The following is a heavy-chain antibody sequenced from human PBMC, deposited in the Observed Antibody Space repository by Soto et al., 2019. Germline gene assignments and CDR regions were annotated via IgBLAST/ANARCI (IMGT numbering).Heavy chain of an antibody. V-gene: IGHV1-18*04. CDR3: ARPYDFWSGYYDAFDI. Sequence: GASVKVSCKASGYTFTSYGISWVRQAPGQGLEWMGWISAYNGNTNYAQKLQGRVTMTTDTSTSTAYMELRSLRSDDTAVYYCARPYDFWSGYYDAFDIWGQGTMVTVSS. CDR2: ISAYNGNT. CDR1: GYTFTSYG. J-gene: IGHJ3*02. D-gene: IGHD3-3*01.